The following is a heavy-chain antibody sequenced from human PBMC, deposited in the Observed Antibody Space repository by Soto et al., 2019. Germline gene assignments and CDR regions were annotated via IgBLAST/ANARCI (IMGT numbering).Heavy chain of an antibody. J-gene: IGHJ4*02. Sequence: ASVKVSCKASGYTFTSYAMHWVRQAPGQRLEWMGWINAGNGNTKYSQKFQGRVTITRDTSASTAYMELSSLRSEDTAVYYCARAVWYSGSYFGYWGQGTLVTVYS. CDR2: INAGNGNT. D-gene: IGHD1-26*01. V-gene: IGHV1-3*01. CDR3: ARAVWYSGSYFGY. CDR1: GYTFTSYA.